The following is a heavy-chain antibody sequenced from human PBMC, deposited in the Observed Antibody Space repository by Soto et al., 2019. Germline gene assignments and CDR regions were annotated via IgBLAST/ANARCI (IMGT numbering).Heavy chain of an antibody. J-gene: IGHJ4*02. Sequence: EVQLVESGGGLVQPGGSLRPSCVVSGFTASDHYMDWVRQAPGKGLEWVGRTRNKAENYDTQYAATVKGRFSISRDDSQNSMYLQMNSLKNEDTAVYYCVGFLSGVVHWGQGTLVTVAS. V-gene: IGHV3-72*01. D-gene: IGHD3-3*01. CDR1: GFTASDHY. CDR2: TRNKAENYDT. CDR3: VGFLSGVVH.